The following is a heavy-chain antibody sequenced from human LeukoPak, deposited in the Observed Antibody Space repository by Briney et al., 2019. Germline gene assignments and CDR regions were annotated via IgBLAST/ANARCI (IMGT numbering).Heavy chain of an antibody. J-gene: IGHJ5*02. Sequence: TGGSLRLSCAAYGFTFKLYWMHWVRQVPGRRPVWVSRINEDGSDTIYADSVRGRFTISRDDAKNTVYLQMNNLRAEDTAVYYCVRGGPSTWSWGQGTLVTVSS. D-gene: IGHD2-15*01. CDR2: INEDGSDT. CDR3: VRGGPSTWS. V-gene: IGHV3-74*01. CDR1: GFTFKLYW.